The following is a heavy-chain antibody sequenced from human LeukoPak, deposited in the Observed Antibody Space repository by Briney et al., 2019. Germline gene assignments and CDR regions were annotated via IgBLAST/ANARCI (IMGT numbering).Heavy chain of an antibody. CDR1: GGSITISDYY. Sequence: SETPSLTFTVSGGSITISDYYWGWSGVPPGKGLEWIGTISHTGTTYYNPSLQIRVTISVDKSKNQFSLKLSSVTAADTAVYYSATREHHVLRTPGDYWGQGTLVTVSS. D-gene: IGHD1-26*01. J-gene: IGHJ4*02. V-gene: IGHV4-39*05. CDR3: ATREHHVLRTPGDY. CDR2: ISHTGTT.